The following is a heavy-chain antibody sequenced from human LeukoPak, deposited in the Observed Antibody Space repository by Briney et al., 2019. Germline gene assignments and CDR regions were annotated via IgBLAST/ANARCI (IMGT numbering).Heavy chain of an antibody. CDR1: GDSFSSYW. V-gene: IGHV5-51*01. CDR2: IYPGDSET. D-gene: IGHD6-13*01. Sequence: GESLKISCKGSGDSFSSYWIGRVRQMPGKGLEWMGIIYPGDSETRYSPSFQGQVTISADKSISTAYLQWSSLKASDTAMYYCARGPSHSSSWAFYYYGMDVWGQGTTVTVSS. CDR3: ARGPSHSSSWAFYYYGMDV. J-gene: IGHJ6*02.